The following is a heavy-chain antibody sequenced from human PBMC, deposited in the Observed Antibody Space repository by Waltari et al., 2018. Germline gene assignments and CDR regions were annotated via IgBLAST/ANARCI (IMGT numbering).Heavy chain of an antibody. D-gene: IGHD3-22*01. Sequence: EVQLVESGGGLVQPGGSLRLSCAASGFTFSAHYLDWVRQAPGKGLEWVGRTRNKANSYTTEYAASVKGRFTISRDDSKNSLYLQMNSLKTEDTAVYYCARENYYDSSGYFYWGQGTLVTVSS. V-gene: IGHV3-72*01. CDR1: GFTFSAHY. CDR3: ARENYYDSSGYFY. CDR2: TRNKANSYTT. J-gene: IGHJ4*02.